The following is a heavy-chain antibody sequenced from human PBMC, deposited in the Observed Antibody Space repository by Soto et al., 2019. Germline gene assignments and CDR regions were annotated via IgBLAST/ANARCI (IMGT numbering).Heavy chain of an antibody. D-gene: IGHD5-18*01. CDR3: ARVLYRNVIHA. Sequence: ASVKVSCKAPGYIFSDYYIHWVRQAPGQGLEWMGWIDPRNGGTKYAQKFQDRLTMTTDTSTSTAFLELRRLRLDDTAVFFCARVLYRNVIHAWGQGTLVTVSS. CDR2: IDPRNGGT. CDR1: GYIFSDYY. J-gene: IGHJ4*02. V-gene: IGHV1-2*02.